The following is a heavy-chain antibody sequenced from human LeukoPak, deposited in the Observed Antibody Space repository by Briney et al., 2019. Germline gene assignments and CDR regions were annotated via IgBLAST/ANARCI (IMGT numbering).Heavy chain of an antibody. CDR3: ARGSTEFDY. V-gene: IGHV4-34*01. CDR1: GGSFSGYY. CDR2: INHSGST. Sequence: SETLSLTCAVYGGSFSGYYWSWIRQPPGKGLEWIGEINHSGSTNYNPSLKSRVTISVDTSKNQFSLKLSSVTAADTAVYYCARGSTEFDYWGQGTLVTVSS. J-gene: IGHJ4*02.